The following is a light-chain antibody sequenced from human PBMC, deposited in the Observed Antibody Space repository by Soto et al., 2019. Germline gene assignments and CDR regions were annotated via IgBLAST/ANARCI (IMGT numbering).Light chain of an antibody. Sequence: EIVLTQSPGTLSLSPGERATLSCRASQSVSSSYLAWYQQKPGQAPRLLIYGASSRATGIPARFSGSGSGTGFTLTISSLEPEDFAVYYCQQRNNWPITFGQGTRLEI. V-gene: IGKV3D-20*02. CDR2: GAS. CDR3: QQRNNWPIT. CDR1: QSVSSSY. J-gene: IGKJ5*01.